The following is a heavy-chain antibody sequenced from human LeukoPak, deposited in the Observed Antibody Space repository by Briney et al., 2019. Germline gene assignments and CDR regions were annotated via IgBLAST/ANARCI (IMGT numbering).Heavy chain of an antibody. D-gene: IGHD3-10*01. CDR2: IYYSGST. CDR3: ARDLRTTMVRGAPGDY. CDR1: GGSISSSSYY. Sequence: SETLSLTCTVSGGSISSSSYYWGWIRQPPGKGLEWIGSIYYSGSTYYNPSLKSRVTISVDTSKNQFSLKLSSVTAADTAVYYCARDLRTTMVRGAPGDYWGQGTLVTVSS. J-gene: IGHJ4*02. V-gene: IGHV4-39*07.